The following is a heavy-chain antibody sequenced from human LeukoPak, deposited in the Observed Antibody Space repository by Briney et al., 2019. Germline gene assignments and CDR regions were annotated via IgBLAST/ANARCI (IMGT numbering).Heavy chain of an antibody. V-gene: IGHV4-34*01. D-gene: IGHD3-3*01. CDR3: ARDSYDFWSGQYKNGLGDYYGVDV. Sequence: SETLSLTCAVYGGSFSGYYWSWIRQPPGKGLEWIGEINHSGSTNYNPSLKSRVTISVDTSKNQFSLKLRSVTAADTAVYYCARDSYDFWSGQYKNGLGDYYGVDVWGQGTTVIVSS. J-gene: IGHJ6*02. CDR2: INHSGST. CDR1: GGSFSGYY.